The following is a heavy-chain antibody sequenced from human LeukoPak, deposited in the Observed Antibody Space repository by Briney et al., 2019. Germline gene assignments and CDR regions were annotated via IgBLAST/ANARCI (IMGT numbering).Heavy chain of an antibody. CDR1: GFTFSSYW. CDR3: ARDRDSSGYYGYYFDY. D-gene: IGHD3-22*01. V-gene: IGHV3-7*04. J-gene: IGHJ4*02. CDR2: IKEDGSDK. Sequence: PGGSLRLSCAASGFTFSSYWMSWVRQAAGKGLEWVAKIKEDGSDKYYVDSVKGRFTISRDNAKNSLYLQMNSLRAEDTAVYYCARDRDSSGYYGYYFDYLGQGTLVTVSS.